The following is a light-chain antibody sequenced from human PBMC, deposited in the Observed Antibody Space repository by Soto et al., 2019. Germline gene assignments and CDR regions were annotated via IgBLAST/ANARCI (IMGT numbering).Light chain of an antibody. CDR1: SNDVGGYNY. CDR2: EVS. J-gene: IGLJ1*01. V-gene: IGLV2-14*01. CDR3: TSYTSTIPYV. Sequence: QSVLTQPASVSGSPGRSITISCTGSSNDVGGYNYVSWYQQHPGQAPKLIIYEVSDRPSGVSPRFSGSKSGNTASLTISGLQVEDEADYFCTSYTSTIPYVFGSGTKVTV.